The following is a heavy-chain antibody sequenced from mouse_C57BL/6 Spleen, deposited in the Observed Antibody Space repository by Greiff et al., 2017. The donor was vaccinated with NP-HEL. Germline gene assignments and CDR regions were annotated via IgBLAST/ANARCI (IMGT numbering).Heavy chain of an antibody. CDR1: GYTFTSYW. CDR3: ARSSGTKAMDY. D-gene: IGHD4-1*01. J-gene: IGHJ4*01. V-gene: IGHV1-64*01. CDR2: IHPNSGST. Sequence: QVQLQQPGAELVKPGASVKLSCKASGYTFTSYWMHWVKQRPGQGLEWIGMIHPNSGSTNYNEKFKSKATLSVDKSASTAYMQLSSLTAEDSAVYYWARSSGTKAMDYWGQGTSVTVSS.